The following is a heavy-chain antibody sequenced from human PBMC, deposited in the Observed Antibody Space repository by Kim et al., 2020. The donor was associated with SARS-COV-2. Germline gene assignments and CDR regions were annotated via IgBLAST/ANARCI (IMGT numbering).Heavy chain of an antibody. D-gene: IGHD3-10*01. CDR1: GFTFSSYS. V-gene: IGHV3-48*02. CDR2: ISSSSRTL. J-gene: IGHJ4*02. Sequence: GGSLRLSCAASGFTFSSYSMNWVRQAPGKGLEWLSYISSSSRTLYYADSVKGRFTISRDNSNNALFLQMDSLGDEDTAVYYCARDWVIRGTTSYYFDYWGQGTLVTVSP. CDR3: ARDWVIRGTTSYYFDY.